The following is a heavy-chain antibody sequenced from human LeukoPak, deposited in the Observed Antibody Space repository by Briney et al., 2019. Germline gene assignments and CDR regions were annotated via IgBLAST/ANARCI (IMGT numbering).Heavy chain of an antibody. CDR2: IYYSGST. D-gene: IGHD3-3*01. CDR1: GGSISSSSYY. Sequence: SETLCLTCTVSGGSISSSSYYWGWIRQPPGKGLEWIGSIYYSGSTYYNPSLKSRVTISVDTSKNQFSLKLSSVTAADTAVYYCARHKIPGGFWSGLGYWGQGTLVTVSS. J-gene: IGHJ4*02. V-gene: IGHV4-39*01. CDR3: ARHKIPGGFWSGLGY.